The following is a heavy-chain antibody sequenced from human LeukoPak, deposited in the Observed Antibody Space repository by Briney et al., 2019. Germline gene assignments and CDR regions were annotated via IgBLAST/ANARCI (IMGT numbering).Heavy chain of an antibody. D-gene: IGHD3-9*01. Sequence: ASVKVSCKASGYTFTSYGISWVRQAPGQGLEWMGCISAYNGNTNFAQKLQGRVTMTTDTSTSTAYMDLRSLRSDDTAVYYCARDQAATNTQVRFCLDWGQGTLVTVSS. CDR3: ARDQAATNTQVRFCLD. CDR2: ISAYNGNT. J-gene: IGHJ4*02. CDR1: GYTFTSYG. V-gene: IGHV1-18*01.